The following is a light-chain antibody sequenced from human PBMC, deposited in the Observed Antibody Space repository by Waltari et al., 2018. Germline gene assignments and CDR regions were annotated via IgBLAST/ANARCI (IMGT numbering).Light chain of an antibody. V-gene: IGKV4-1*01. CDR2: LAS. CDR1: QSVLSSSNNKNY. J-gene: IGKJ2*01. Sequence: DIVMTQSPDSLAVSLGERATINCKSSQSVLSSSNNKNYLGWYQHTPGQPPNLLISLASSRESCVPDRFSGSGSGTDFTLTISSLQAEDVAVYYCQQCYSFPYTFGQGTKLEIK. CDR3: QQCYSFPYT.